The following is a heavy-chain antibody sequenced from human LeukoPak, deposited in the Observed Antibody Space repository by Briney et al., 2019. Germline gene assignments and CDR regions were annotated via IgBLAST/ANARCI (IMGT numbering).Heavy chain of an antibody. D-gene: IGHD6-19*01. CDR3: SRGKVGGRHTTYYFDY. V-gene: IGHV3-53*04. Sequence: GGSLRLSCAASGFTVSSNYMSWVRQAPGKGLEWVSVSYSGGSTYYADSVKGRFTISRHNSKNTLYLQMNSLRAEDTAVYYCSRGKVGGRHTTYYFDYWGQGTLVTVSS. CDR2: SYSGGST. CDR1: GFTVSSNY. J-gene: IGHJ4*02.